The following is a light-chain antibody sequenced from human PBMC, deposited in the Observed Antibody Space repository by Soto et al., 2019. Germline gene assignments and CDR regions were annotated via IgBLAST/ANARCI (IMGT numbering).Light chain of an antibody. CDR2: GTA. Sequence: EIVLTQSPGTLSLSPGERASLSCRASQSVSSNYIAWYQQKPGQAHRLLIYGTASRATDIPDRFSGSGSGSDFTLTISRLEPEDFAVYYCQQYGNAPPTFGQGTNLEIK. CDR1: QSVSSNY. J-gene: IGKJ2*01. V-gene: IGKV3-20*01. CDR3: QQYGNAPPT.